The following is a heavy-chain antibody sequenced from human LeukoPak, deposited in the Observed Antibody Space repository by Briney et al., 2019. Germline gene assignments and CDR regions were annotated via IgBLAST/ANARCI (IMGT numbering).Heavy chain of an antibody. J-gene: IGHJ4*02. D-gene: IGHD2-21*02. CDR2: TSYDGSNK. V-gene: IGHV3-30-3*01. Sequence: GGSLRLSCAASGFTFSSYAMHWVRQAPGKGLEWVAVTSYDGSNKYYADSVKGRFTISRDNSKNTLYLQMNSLRAEDTAVYYCARFRTWGDKAFDYWGQGTLVTVSS. CDR3: ARFRTWGDKAFDY. CDR1: GFTFSSYA.